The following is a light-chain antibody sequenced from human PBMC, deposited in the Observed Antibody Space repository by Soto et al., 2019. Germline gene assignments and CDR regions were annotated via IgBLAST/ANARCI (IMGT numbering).Light chain of an antibody. CDR2: GAS. CDR3: QQYGSSPQS. Sequence: EIVLTQSPGTLSLSPGERATLSCRASQSVSSSYLAWYQQKPGQAPRLLIYGASSRATGIPGRFSGCGSGTDFTLTISRLEPEDFAVYYCQQYGSSPQSFGQGTNVEIK. V-gene: IGKV3-20*01. CDR1: QSVSSSY. J-gene: IGKJ1*01.